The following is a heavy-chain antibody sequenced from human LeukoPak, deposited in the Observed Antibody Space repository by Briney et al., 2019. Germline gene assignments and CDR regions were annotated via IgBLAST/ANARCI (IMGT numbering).Heavy chain of an antibody. Sequence: GASVKVSCKTSGYIFTPHHIHWMRQAPGQGLELLGWVSAANNPEYSQKFQGRVVITRDASATTSYLELNNLRSEDTAVYYCAMSVEMPPIPSFDYWGQGTLVTVSS. CDR1: GYIFTPHH. CDR2: VSAANNP. V-gene: IGHV1-3*01. J-gene: IGHJ4*02. D-gene: IGHD5-24*01. CDR3: AMSVEMPPIPSFDY.